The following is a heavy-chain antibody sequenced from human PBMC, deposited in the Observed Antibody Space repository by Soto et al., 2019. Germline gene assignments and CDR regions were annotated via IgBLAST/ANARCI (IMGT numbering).Heavy chain of an antibody. Sequence: QVQLVQSGAEVKKPGASVKVSCKASGYTFTSYDINWVRQATGQGLEWMGWMNPNSGNTGYAQKFQGRVTMTRNTSISTAYMELSSLGSEDTAVYYCASKYCTIGVCFSGYNWFDPWGQGTLVTVSS. V-gene: IGHV1-8*01. CDR3: ASKYCTIGVCFSGYNWFDP. J-gene: IGHJ5*02. CDR1: GYTFTSYD. CDR2: MNPNSGNT. D-gene: IGHD2-8*01.